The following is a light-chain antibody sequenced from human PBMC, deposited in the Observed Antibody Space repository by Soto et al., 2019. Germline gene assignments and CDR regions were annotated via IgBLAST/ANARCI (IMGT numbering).Light chain of an antibody. CDR2: AAS. Sequence: DIQMTQSPSSLCASVGDRVTISCRASQSISTYLNWYQQKLGKALKLLIYAASSLQSGVPSRFSGSGSGTDFTLTISSLQPEDFATYYCQQSYSTPRTFGQGTKVDIK. CDR3: QQSYSTPRT. V-gene: IGKV1-39*01. J-gene: IGKJ1*01. CDR1: QSISTY.